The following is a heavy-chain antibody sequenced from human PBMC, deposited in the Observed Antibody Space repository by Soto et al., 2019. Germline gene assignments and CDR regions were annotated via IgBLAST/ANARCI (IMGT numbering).Heavy chain of an antibody. D-gene: IGHD3-22*01. CDR3: ARGLRYYDSSGYYFGYFDY. Sequence: SETLSLTCTVSGGSISSYYWSWIRQPPGKGLEWIGYIYYSGSTNYNPSLKSRVTISVDTSKNQFSLKLSSVTAADTAVYYCARGLRYYDSSGYYFGYFDYWGQGTLVTVSS. J-gene: IGHJ4*02. V-gene: IGHV4-59*01. CDR2: IYYSGST. CDR1: GGSISSYY.